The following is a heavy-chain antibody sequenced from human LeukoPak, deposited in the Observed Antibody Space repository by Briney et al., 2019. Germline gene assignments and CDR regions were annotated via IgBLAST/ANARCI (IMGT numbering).Heavy chain of an antibody. D-gene: IGHD3-3*01. Sequence: ASVKVSCKASGYTFTSYYMHRVRQAPGQGLEWMGIINPSGGSTSYAQKFQGRVTMTRDTSTSTAYMELSSLRSEDTAVYYCAREEAAAIFGVVYEGFFDYWGQGTLATVSS. CDR2: INPSGGST. CDR1: GYTFTSYY. V-gene: IGHV1-46*01. J-gene: IGHJ4*02. CDR3: AREEAAAIFGVVYEGFFDY.